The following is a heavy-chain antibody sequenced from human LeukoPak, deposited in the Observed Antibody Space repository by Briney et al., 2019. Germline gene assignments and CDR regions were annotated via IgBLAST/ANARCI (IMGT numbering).Heavy chain of an antibody. J-gene: IGHJ5*02. CDR1: GFTFSSYA. CDR2: ISGSGGST. Sequence: GGSLRLSCAASGFTFSSYAMSWVRQAPGKGPEWVSAISGSGGSTYYADSVKSRFTISRDNSKNTLYLQMNSLRAEDTAVYYCAKDYDFWSGYPTLSWFDPWGQGTLVTVSS. V-gene: IGHV3-23*01. D-gene: IGHD3-3*01. CDR3: AKDYDFWSGYPTLSWFDP.